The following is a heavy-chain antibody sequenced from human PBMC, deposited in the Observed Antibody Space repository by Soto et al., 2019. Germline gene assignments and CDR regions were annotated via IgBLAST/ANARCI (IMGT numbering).Heavy chain of an antibody. D-gene: IGHD6-13*01. CDR3: AKGRRAAAGNVGPFNY. V-gene: IGHV3-23*01. J-gene: IGHJ4*02. CDR2: MSGSGGST. CDR1: GFTFSSYA. Sequence: GGSLRLSCAASGFTFSSYAMSWGRQAPGEGVEWGSAMSGSGGSTYYADTVKGRFTISRDNSKNTLYLQMNSLRAEDTAVYYCAKGRRAAAGNVGPFNYWGQGTLVPVSS.